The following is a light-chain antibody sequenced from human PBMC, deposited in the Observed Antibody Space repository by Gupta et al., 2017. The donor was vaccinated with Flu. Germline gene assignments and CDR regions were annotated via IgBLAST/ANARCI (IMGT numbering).Light chain of an antibody. J-gene: IGKJ2*01. CDR3: QQSIAWPDT. V-gene: IGKV3-11*01. Sequence: PCTLSVSPGERGTLTCRASQSVNSDLDWYQHKTAQAPRLLIYGASNRATGIPARFSGSGSGTDFTLTISSLEPEDFAVYYCQQSIAWPDTFGQGTKLQIK. CDR1: QSVNSD. CDR2: GAS.